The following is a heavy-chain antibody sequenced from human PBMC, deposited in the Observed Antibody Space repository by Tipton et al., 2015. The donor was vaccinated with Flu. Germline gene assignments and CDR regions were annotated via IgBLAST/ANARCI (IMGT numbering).Heavy chain of an antibody. CDR1: GDSVSSNSAA. Sequence: TLSLTCAISGDSVSSNSAAWNWIRQSPSRGLEWLGRTYYRSKWYNDYAVSVKSRITINPDTSKNQFSLQLNSVTPEDTAVYYCASIPLIAAAEYFQHWGQGTLVTVSS. CDR2: TYYRSKWYN. D-gene: IGHD6-13*01. J-gene: IGHJ1*01. CDR3: ASIPLIAAAEYFQH. V-gene: IGHV6-1*01.